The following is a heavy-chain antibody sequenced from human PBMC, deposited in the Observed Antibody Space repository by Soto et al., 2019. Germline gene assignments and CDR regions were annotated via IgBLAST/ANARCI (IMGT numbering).Heavy chain of an antibody. V-gene: IGHV3-73*01. CDR2: IRSKANSYAT. CDR1: GFPFSCSC. Sequence: PGGSLILSSAASGFPFSCSCMHWVSQNSGKGLEWVGRIRSKANSYATAYAASVKGRFTISRDDSKNTAYLQMNSLKTEDTAVYYCTTYYDILTGYYKNYYYYGMDVWGQGTTVTVSS. D-gene: IGHD3-9*01. J-gene: IGHJ6*02. CDR3: TTYYDILTGYYKNYYYYGMDV.